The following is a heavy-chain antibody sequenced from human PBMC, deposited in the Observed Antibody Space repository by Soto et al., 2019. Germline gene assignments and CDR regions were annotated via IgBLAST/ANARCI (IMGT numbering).Heavy chain of an antibody. V-gene: IGHV3-30*18. J-gene: IGHJ6*02. CDR2: ISYDGSNK. D-gene: IGHD4-17*01. CDR1: GFTFSSYG. CDR3: ANDYGGNSDYYGMDV. Sequence: QVQLVESGGGVVQPGRSLRLSCAASGFTFSSYGMHWVRQAPGKGLEWVAVISYDGSNKYYADSVKGRFTISRDNSKNPLYLQMNSLRAEDTAVYYCANDYGGNSDYYGMDVWGQGTTVTVSS.